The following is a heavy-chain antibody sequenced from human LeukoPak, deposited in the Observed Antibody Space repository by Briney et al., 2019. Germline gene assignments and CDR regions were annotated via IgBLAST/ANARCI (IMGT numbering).Heavy chain of an antibody. D-gene: IGHD3-22*01. Sequence: PGGSLRLSCAASGFTFSSYAMSWVRQAPGKGLEWVSAISGSGGSTYYADSVKGRFTISRDNSKNTLYLQMNSLMAEDTAVYYCAKDSRSSYYDSSGYSPFDYWGQGTLVTVSS. V-gene: IGHV3-23*01. CDR3: AKDSRSSYYDSSGYSPFDY. J-gene: IGHJ4*02. CDR1: GFTFSSYA. CDR2: ISGSGGST.